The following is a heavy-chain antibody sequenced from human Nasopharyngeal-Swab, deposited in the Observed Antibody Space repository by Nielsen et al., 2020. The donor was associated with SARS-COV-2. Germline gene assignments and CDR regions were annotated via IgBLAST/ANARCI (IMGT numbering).Heavy chain of an antibody. V-gene: IGHV3-30*18. CDR1: GFTFSTYG. J-gene: IGHJ6*03. D-gene: IGHD6-13*01. Sequence: GGSLRLSCAASGFTFSTYGMHWVRQAPGKGLEWVAVISYDGSDTYYADSVKGRFTISRDNSKNTLYLLMHSLRAEDTAVYYCAKDAAARLPPFYYYYMDVWGKGTTVTVSS. CDR3: AKDAAARLPPFYYYYMDV. CDR2: ISYDGSDT.